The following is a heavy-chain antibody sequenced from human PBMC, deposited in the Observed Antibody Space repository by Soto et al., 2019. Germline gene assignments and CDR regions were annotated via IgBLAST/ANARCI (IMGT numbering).Heavy chain of an antibody. J-gene: IGHJ6*02. CDR2: INHSGST. CDR1: GGSFSGYY. Sequence: QVQLQQWGAGLLKPSETLSLTCAVYGGSFSGYYWSWIRQPPGKGLEWIGEINHSGSTNYNPSLKSRVTITVDTSNTQFSLKLSSVTAADTAVYYCASRPNYGSGASYYYYYGMDVWGQGTTVTVSS. D-gene: IGHD3-10*01. V-gene: IGHV4-34*01. CDR3: ASRPNYGSGASYYYYYGMDV.